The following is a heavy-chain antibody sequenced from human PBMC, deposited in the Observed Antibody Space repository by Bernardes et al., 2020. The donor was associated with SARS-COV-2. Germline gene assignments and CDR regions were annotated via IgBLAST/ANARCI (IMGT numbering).Heavy chain of an antibody. J-gene: IGHJ6*02. CDR3: ARDRRPIGGSGDFDV. CDR2: IMPMLGIT. V-gene: IGHV1-69*04. Sequence: SVKVSCKTSGGTFSSYPTNWVRQAPGQGLEWMGRIMPMLGITDYPQKFQGRVTITADKSTSTAYMELRSLRSEDTAVYFCARDRRPIGGSGDFDVWGQGTTVTVSS. CDR1: GGTFSSYP. D-gene: IGHD3-10*01.